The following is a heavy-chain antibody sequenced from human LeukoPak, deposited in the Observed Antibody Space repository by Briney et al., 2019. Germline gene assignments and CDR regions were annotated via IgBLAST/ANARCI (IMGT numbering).Heavy chain of an antibody. Sequence: GGSLRLSCAASGFIFSRDAMSRVRQAPGKGLGWGSDINDSGGGTFYADSVKGRFTVSRDNSKNTLYMQMNSLRGGDTAAYYCAKKLGSSPGDFFDYWGQGTLVTVSS. D-gene: IGHD6-6*01. J-gene: IGHJ4*02. CDR1: GFIFSRDA. CDR2: INDSGGGT. V-gene: IGHV3-23*01. CDR3: AKKLGSSPGDFFDY.